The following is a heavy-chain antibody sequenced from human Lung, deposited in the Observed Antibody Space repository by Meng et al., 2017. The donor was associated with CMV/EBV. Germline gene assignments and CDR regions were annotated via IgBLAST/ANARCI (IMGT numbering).Heavy chain of an antibody. D-gene: IGHD3-10*01. Sequence: TFGSYGFNWVRQAPGKRLEWVAGISYDGSKNFYADSVKGRFIISRDNSNSKLFLQMNNLRSEDTAMYYCARDRGDRRGSYVRNWFDPWGQGTLVTVSS. CDR3: ARDRGDRRGSYVRNWFDP. CDR1: TFGSYG. V-gene: IGHV3-30*04. J-gene: IGHJ5*02. CDR2: ISYDGSKN.